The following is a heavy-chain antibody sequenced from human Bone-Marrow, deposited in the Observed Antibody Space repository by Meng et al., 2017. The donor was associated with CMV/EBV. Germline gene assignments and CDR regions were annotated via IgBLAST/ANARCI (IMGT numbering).Heavy chain of an antibody. CDR3: ASGGVGPDEIPDY. CDR1: GFTFSDYY. CDR2: SSSSGSTI. V-gene: IGHV3-11*04. J-gene: IGHJ4*02. Sequence: GGSLRLSCAASGFTFSDYYMSWIRQAPGKGLEWDSYSSSSGSTIYYADSVKGRFTISRDNAKNSLYLQMNSLRAEDTAVYYFASGGVGPDEIPDYWGQGTLVTVSS. D-gene: IGHD2-2*01.